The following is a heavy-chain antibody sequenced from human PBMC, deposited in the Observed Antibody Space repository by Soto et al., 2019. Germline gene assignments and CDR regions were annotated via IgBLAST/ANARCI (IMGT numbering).Heavy chain of an antibody. CDR1: GGSFGGYY. J-gene: IGHJ6*04. CDR3: ATTLDLWFGESAWGGV. V-gene: IGHV4-34*01. D-gene: IGHD3-10*01. Sequence: QVQLQQWGAGLLKPSETLSLTCAVYGGSFGGYYWSWIRQPPGKGLEWIGEINHSGSTNYNPSLKSRVTISVDTSKNQFSLKLSSVTAADTAVYYCATTLDLWFGESAWGGVWGKGTTVTVSS. CDR2: INHSGST.